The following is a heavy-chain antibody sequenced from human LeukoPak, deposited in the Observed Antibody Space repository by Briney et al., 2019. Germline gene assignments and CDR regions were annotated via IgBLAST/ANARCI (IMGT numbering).Heavy chain of an antibody. D-gene: IGHD3-22*01. CDR1: GFTFSSYA. CDR3: ARGPGYYDSSGYSRPFDY. CDR2: ISYDGSNK. V-gene: IGHV3-30*04. J-gene: IGHJ4*02. Sequence: GGSLRLSCAASGFTFSSYAMHWVRQAPGKGLEWVAVISYDGSNKYYADSVKGRFTISRDNSKNTLYLQMNSLRAEDTAVYYCARGPGYYDSSGYSRPFDYWGQGTLVTVSS.